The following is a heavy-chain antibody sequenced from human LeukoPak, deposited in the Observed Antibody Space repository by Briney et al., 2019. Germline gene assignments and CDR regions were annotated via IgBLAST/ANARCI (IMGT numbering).Heavy chain of an antibody. J-gene: IGHJ5*01. Sequence: SQTLSLTCAISGDSISSYTAAWNWIRQSPSRGLEWLARTYYRSRWLLDYAVPVRSRITINADTSKNRFSVQLASVTPDDTAVYYCARDGDFYGSGTLDSWGQGTLVTVSS. D-gene: IGHD3-10*01. CDR1: GDSISSYTAA. V-gene: IGHV6-1*01. CDR3: ARDGDFYGSGTLDS. CDR2: TYYRSRWLL.